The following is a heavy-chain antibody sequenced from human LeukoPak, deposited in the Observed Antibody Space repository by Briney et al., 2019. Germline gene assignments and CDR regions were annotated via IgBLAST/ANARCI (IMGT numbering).Heavy chain of an antibody. V-gene: IGHV3-11*01. J-gene: IGHJ4*02. D-gene: IGHD3-22*01. CDR2: IRSSDDAI. CDR1: GFAFKDYS. CDR3: ARRVTMIVVALDN. Sequence: PGGSLRLSRTTSGFAFKDYSMAWVRQAPGKGLEWIAYIRSSDDAIHYADAVKGRFTISRDNAKTSLYLQMNSLRAEDTAVYYCARRVTMIVVALDNWGQGTLVTVSS.